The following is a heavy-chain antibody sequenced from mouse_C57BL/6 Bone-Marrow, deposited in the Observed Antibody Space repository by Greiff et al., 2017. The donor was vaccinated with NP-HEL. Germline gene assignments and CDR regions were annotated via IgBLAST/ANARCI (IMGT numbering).Heavy chain of an antibody. CDR1: GYTFTSYW. J-gene: IGHJ4*01. CDR2: LHPSDSDT. Sequence: QVQLQQSGAELVKPGASVKVSCKASGYTFTSYWMHWVKQRPGQGLEWIGRLHPSDSDTNYNQKFKGKATLTVDNSSSTAYMQLSSLTSEDSAFYYCAIAIYYYGCNAMDYWGQGTSVTVSS. CDR3: AIAIYYYGCNAMDY. V-gene: IGHV1-74*01. D-gene: IGHD1-1*01.